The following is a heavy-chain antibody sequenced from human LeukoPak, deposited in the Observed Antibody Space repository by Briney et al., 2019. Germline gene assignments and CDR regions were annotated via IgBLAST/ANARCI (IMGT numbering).Heavy chain of an antibody. Sequence: GGSLRLLCAVSGFTVSSNYVICVRHARGRGVVWVSVIYSCGSTYYADPVKGRFTISRDNSKNTLYLQMNSLRAEDTAVYYCARFYGSVLGCDPWGQGTLVTVSS. D-gene: IGHD3-10*01. CDR3: ARFYGSVLGCDP. CDR2: IYSCGST. CDR1: GFTVSSNY. V-gene: IGHV3-66*02. J-gene: IGHJ5*02.